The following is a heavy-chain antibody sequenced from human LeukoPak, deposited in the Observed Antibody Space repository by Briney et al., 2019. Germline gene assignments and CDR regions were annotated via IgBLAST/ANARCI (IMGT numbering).Heavy chain of an antibody. CDR3: ARREVATTTDAFDI. CDR2: IYPGDSDT. Sequence: GESLKISCEGSGYTFTSYWIAWVRQMPGKGLEWMGIIYPGDSDTRYSPSFQGQVTISADKSISTAYLQWSSLKASDTAMYYCARREVATTTDAFDIWGQGTMVTVSS. CDR1: GYTFTSYW. D-gene: IGHD5-12*01. J-gene: IGHJ3*02. V-gene: IGHV5-51*01.